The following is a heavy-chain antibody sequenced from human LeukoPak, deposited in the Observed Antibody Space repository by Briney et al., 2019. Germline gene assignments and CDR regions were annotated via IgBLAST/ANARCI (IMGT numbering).Heavy chain of an antibody. V-gene: IGHV4-59*01. CDR2: IYFSGST. J-gene: IGHJ4*02. D-gene: IGHD3-10*01. Sequence: SETLSLTCTVSGGSISSYYWSWIRQPPGKGLEWIGYIYFSGSTNYNPSLKSRVTISVDTSKNQFSLKLSSVTAADTAVYYCARKSRGGYFDYWGQGTLVTVSS. CDR1: GGSISSYY. CDR3: ARKSRGGYFDY.